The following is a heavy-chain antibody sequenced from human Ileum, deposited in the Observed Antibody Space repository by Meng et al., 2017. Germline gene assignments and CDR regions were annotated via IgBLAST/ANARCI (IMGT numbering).Heavy chain of an antibody. Sequence: VRLTASCLALSRPSGTFSLTFAASSGSIISNTYWSWVRQPPGKGLEWIGQISHSGSAYYNPSLKSRVTMSVDKSKSQFSLMLTSVTAADTAIYYCARHGGYSQDFWGQGTLVTVSS. V-gene: IGHV4-4*02. J-gene: IGHJ4*02. CDR3: ARHGGYSQDF. D-gene: IGHD4-23*01. CDR2: ISHSGSA. CDR1: SGSIISNTY.